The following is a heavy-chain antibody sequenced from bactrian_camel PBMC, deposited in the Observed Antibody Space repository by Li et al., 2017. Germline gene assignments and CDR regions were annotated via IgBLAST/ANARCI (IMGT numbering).Heavy chain of an antibody. CDR1: VSSANDYC. J-gene: IGHJ6*01. V-gene: IGHV3S10*01. CDR2: LDSDGRI. CDR3: TARYEFGLGACSGVGGLGF. D-gene: IGHD1*01. Sequence: DVQLVESGGGSVQAGGSLRLSCAVSVSSANDYCLGWFRQASGKEREWVGSLDSDGRINYADSVKGRFTISKDNRMNILYLQMNSLTPGDTAMYYCTARYEFGLGACSGVGGLGFWGQGTQVTVS.